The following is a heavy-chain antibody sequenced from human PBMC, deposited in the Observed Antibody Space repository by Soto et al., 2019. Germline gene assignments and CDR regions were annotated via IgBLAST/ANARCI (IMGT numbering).Heavy chain of an antibody. Sequence: QVQLVQSGAEVKKPGASVKVSCKASGYTFTSYAMHWVRQAPGQRLEWMGWINAGNGNTKYSQKFQGRVTITRETSASTAYMELSSLRSEDTAVYYCARVSGIAVAEVWGQGTLVTVSS. V-gene: IGHV1-3*01. CDR3: ARVSGIAVAEV. J-gene: IGHJ4*02. D-gene: IGHD6-19*01. CDR2: INAGNGNT. CDR1: GYTFTSYA.